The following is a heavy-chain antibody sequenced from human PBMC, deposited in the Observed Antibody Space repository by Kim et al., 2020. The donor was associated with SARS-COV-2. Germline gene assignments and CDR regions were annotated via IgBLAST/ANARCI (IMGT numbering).Heavy chain of an antibody. Sequence: GGSLRLSCAASGFTFSSYGMHWVRQAPGKGLEWVAVISYDGSNKYYADSVKGRFTISRDNSKNTLYLQMNSLRAEDTAVYYCAKGPYYDILTGYYSPDY. CDR3: AKGPYYDILTGYYSPDY. CDR2: ISYDGSNK. V-gene: IGHV3-30*18. J-gene: IGHJ4*01. D-gene: IGHD3-9*01. CDR1: GFTFSSYG.